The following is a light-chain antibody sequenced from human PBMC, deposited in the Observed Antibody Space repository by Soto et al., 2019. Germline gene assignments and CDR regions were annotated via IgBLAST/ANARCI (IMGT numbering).Light chain of an antibody. CDR1: QGISSA. V-gene: IGKV1-13*02. Sequence: AIQLTQSPSSLSASVGDRVTITCRASQGISSALAWYQQKPGKAPKLLIYDASSLESGVPSRFSGSGSGTDFTLTISSLQPEDFATYYCQQFNSYPLFGPGTKVDSK. J-gene: IGKJ3*01. CDR2: DAS. CDR3: QQFNSYPL.